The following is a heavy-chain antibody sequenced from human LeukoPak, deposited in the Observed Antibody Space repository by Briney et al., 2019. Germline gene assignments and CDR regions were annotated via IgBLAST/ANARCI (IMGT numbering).Heavy chain of an antibody. J-gene: IGHJ3*02. CDR3: ASRVSDYGSGSFESDAFDI. CDR2: INPNSGGT. CDR1: GYTFTGYY. V-gene: IGHV1-2*02. D-gene: IGHD3-10*01. Sequence: GASVKVSCKASGYTFTGYYMHWVRQAPGQGLEWMGWINPNSGGTNYAQKFQGRVTMTRDTSISTAYMELSRLRSDDTAVYYCASRVSDYGSGSFESDAFDIWGQGTMVTVSS.